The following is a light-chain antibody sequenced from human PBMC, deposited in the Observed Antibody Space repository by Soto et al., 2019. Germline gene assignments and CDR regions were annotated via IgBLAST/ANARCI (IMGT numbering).Light chain of an antibody. CDR1: SSDVGGYNY. Sequence: QSALTQPPSASGSPGQSVTISCTGTSSDVGGYNYVSWYQQHPGKAPKLMIYEVSKRPSGVPDRFSGSKSGNTASLTVSGLQPEDEADYYCSSYAGSNKSFFRTGNKVXV. V-gene: IGLV2-8*01. CDR2: EVS. CDR3: SSYAGSNKSF. J-gene: IGLJ1*01.